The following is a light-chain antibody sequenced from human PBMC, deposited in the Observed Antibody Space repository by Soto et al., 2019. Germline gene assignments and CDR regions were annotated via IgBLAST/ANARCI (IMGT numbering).Light chain of an antibody. CDR2: GAS. J-gene: IGKJ3*01. Sequence: EIVLTQSPGTLSLSPGEGATLSCRASQSVTSNYVAWYQQKPGQAPRLPIYGASSRATGIPDRFSGSGSGTDFTLTISRLEPEDCAVFYCQQYGGVPFTFGPGTKVDIK. V-gene: IGKV3-20*01. CDR3: QQYGGVPFT. CDR1: QSVTSNY.